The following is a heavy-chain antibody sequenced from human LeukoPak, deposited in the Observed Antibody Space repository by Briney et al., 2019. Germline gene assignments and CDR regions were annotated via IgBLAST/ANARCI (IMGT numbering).Heavy chain of an antibody. CDR3: AKDLMISS. V-gene: IGHV3-30*18. Sequence: TGGSLRLSCAASGFTFSSYGMHWVRQAPGKGLEWVAVISYDGSNKYYADSVKGRFTISRDNSKNTLYLQMNSLRAEDTAVYYCAKDLMISSWGQGTLVTVSS. D-gene: IGHD3-22*01. J-gene: IGHJ5*02. CDR2: ISYDGSNK. CDR1: GFTFSSYG.